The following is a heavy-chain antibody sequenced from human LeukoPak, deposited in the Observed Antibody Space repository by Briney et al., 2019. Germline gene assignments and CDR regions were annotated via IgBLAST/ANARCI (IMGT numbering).Heavy chain of an antibody. D-gene: IGHD2-15*01. CDR3: ARGTGYCSGGSCYSNLGAFDI. V-gene: IGHV4-39*07. Sequence: SETLSLTCTVSGDSISSSNSYWGWIRQPPGKGLEWSGSMWFGATTSYDPSLKSRVTISVDTSKNQFCLKLSSVTAADTAVYYCARGTGYCSGGSCYSNLGAFDIWGQGTMVTVSS. CDR1: GDSISSSNSY. CDR2: MWFGATT. J-gene: IGHJ3*02.